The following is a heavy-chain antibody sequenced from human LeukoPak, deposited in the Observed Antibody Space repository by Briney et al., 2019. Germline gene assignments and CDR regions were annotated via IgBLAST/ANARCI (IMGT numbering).Heavy chain of an antibody. CDR2: IYSGGST. D-gene: IGHD3-10*01. Sequence: GGSLRLSCAASGFTVSSNYMNWVRQAPGKGLEWVSVIYSGGSTYYADSVKGRFTISRDNSKNTLYLQMNSLRAEDTAVYYCARNDPNPWFGELAPFDSWGQGTLVTVSS. CDR1: GFTVSSNY. CDR3: ARNDPNPWFGELAPFDS. J-gene: IGHJ4*02. V-gene: IGHV3-66*01.